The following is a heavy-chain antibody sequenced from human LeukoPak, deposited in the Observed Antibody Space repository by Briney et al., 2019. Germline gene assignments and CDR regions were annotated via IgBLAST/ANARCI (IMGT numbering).Heavy chain of an antibody. D-gene: IGHD3-10*01. Sequence: GGSLRLSCAASGFTFSSYSMNWVRQAPGKGLEWVSSISSSSSYIYYADSVKGRFTISRDNAKNSLYLQMDSLRAEDTAVYYCAPAGNYYYGSGSPNWFDPWGQGTLVTVSS. V-gene: IGHV3-21*01. J-gene: IGHJ5*02. CDR3: APAGNYYYGSGSPNWFDP. CDR1: GFTFSSYS. CDR2: ISSSSSYI.